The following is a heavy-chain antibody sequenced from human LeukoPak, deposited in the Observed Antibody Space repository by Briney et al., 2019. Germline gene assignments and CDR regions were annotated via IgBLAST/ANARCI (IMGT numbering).Heavy chain of an antibody. CDR1: GYTFTSDG. V-gene: IGHV1-18*04. J-gene: IGHJ5*02. D-gene: IGHD6-13*01. CDR2: ISAYNGNT. Sequence: ASVKVSCKASGYTFTSDGISWVRQAPGQGLEWMGWISAYNGNTNYAQKFQGRVTMTTDTSTSTVYMELSSLRSEDTAVYYCARDRAAAGLNNWFDPWGQGTRVTVSS. CDR3: ARDRAAAGLNNWFDP.